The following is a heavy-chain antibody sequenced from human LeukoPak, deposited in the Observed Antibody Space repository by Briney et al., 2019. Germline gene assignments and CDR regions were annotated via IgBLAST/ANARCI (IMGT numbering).Heavy chain of an antibody. V-gene: IGHV1-2*02. CDR3: ARGPYDSSGYRFDY. Sequence: ASVKVSCKASGYTFTGYYMHWVRQAPGQGLEWMGWINPNSGGTNYAQKFQGRVTMTSNTSISTAYMELSSLRSEDTAVYYCARGPYDSSGYRFDYWGQGTLVTVSS. CDR2: INPNSGGT. D-gene: IGHD3-22*01. CDR1: GYTFTGYY. J-gene: IGHJ4*02.